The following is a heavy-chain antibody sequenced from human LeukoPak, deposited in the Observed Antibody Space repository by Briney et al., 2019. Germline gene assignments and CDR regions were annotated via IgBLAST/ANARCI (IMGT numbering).Heavy chain of an antibody. V-gene: IGHV1-46*01. Sequence: ASVKVSCKASGYTFTSYYMHWVRQAPGQGLEWMGIINPSGGSTSYAQKFQGRVTMTRDTSISTAYMELSRLRSDDTAVYYCAREGYYDSSGFDYWGQGTLVTVSS. CDR1: GYTFTSYY. CDR3: AREGYYDSSGFDY. D-gene: IGHD3-22*01. J-gene: IGHJ5*01. CDR2: INPSGGST.